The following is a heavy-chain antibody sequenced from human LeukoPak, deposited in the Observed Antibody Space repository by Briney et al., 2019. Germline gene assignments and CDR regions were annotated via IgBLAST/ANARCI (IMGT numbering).Heavy chain of an antibody. CDR2: IIPILGIA. Sequence: PVKVSCKASGGTLSSYANNRVRQAPGQRVEWMGRIIPILGIASYAQKFQGRVTITADKSTSTAYMELSSLRSEDTAVYYCAREREQPGEFDYWGQGTLVTVSS. V-gene: IGHV1-69*04. CDR3: AREREQPGEFDY. CDR1: GGTLSSYA. J-gene: IGHJ4*02. D-gene: IGHD3-16*01.